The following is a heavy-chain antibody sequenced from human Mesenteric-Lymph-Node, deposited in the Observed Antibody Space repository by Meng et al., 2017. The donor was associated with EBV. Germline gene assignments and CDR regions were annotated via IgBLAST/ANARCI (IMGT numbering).Heavy chain of an antibody. V-gene: IGHV4-59*01. Sequence: QGQLQGSGPGLVKPSETLSPTCTVSGGSMSSYFWGWIRQPPGKGLEWIGYIYYNGNTNYNPSLKSRVTISVDTSNNHFSLKLSSVTAADTAVYYCTRFLRGYIGSLDFWGQGTLVTVSS. J-gene: IGHJ4*02. D-gene: IGHD5-12*01. CDR3: TRFLRGYIGSLDF. CDR2: IYYNGNT. CDR1: GGSMSSYF.